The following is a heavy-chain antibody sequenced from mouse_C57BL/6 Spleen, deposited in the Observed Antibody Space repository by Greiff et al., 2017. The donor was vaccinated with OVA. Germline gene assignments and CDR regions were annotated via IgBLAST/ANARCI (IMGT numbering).Heavy chain of an antibody. Sequence: QVQLQQPGAELVMPGASVKLSCKASGYTFTSYWMHWVKQRPGQGLEWIGEIDPSDSYTNYNQKFKGKSTLTVDKSSSTAYMQLSSLTSEDSAVYYGARYYNGSRNAMDYWGQGTSVTVSS. CDR3: ARYYNGSRNAMDY. CDR2: IDPSDSYT. J-gene: IGHJ4*01. CDR1: GYTFTSYW. V-gene: IGHV1-69*01. D-gene: IGHD1-1*01.